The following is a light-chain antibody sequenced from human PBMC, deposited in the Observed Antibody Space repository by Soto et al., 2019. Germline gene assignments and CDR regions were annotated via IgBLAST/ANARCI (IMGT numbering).Light chain of an antibody. V-gene: IGKV4-1*01. CDR2: WAS. CDR3: QQYHSTPLT. J-gene: IGKJ4*01. CDR1: QSVLYSSNNKIY. Sequence: DIVMTQSPDSLAVSLGERATINCKSSQSVLYSSNNKIYLAWYQQKPGQPPKLLIYWASTRESGVPDRFSGSGSGTDFTLTISSLQAEDVAVYYCQQYHSTPLTFGGGTKVDIK.